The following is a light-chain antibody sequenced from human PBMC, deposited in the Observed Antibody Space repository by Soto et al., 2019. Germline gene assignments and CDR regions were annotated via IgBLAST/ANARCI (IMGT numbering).Light chain of an antibody. CDR1: QDINNC. V-gene: IGKV1-33*01. J-gene: IGKJ3*01. CDR2: DAS. Sequence: DIPMTQSPSSLSASVGDRVTITCQASQDINNCLNWYQQKPGKAPKLLIYDASNLETGVPSRFSGSGYGTDYTFTISSLQPEDIATYYCQQYDGLPPFTFGPGTKVDIK. CDR3: QQYDGLPPFT.